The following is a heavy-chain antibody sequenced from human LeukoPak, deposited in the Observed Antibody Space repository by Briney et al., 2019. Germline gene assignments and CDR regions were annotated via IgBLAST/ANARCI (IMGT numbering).Heavy chain of an antibody. CDR1: GFTFSSSA. CDR2: ISYDGSNK. V-gene: IGHV3-30-3*01. CDR3: ARDRTAGGYYFGMDF. Sequence: GGSLRLSCAAPGFTFSSSAMHWVRQAPGKGLEGVAVISYDGSNKYYADSVKGRFTISRDNSKNTLYLQKNSLRAEDTAVYYCARDRTAGGYYFGMDFWGQGTTVTVSS. J-gene: IGHJ6*02.